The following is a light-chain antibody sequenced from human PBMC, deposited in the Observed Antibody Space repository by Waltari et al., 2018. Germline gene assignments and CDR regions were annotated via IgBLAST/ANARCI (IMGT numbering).Light chain of an antibody. CDR1: QSVSKY. J-gene: IGKJ1*01. CDR2: AAS. V-gene: IGKV3-20*01. CDR3: QKYGTLPAT. Sequence: EIVLTQSPGTLSLSPGERATLSCRASQSVSKYLAWYQQKPGQAPRLLIYAASIRATGIPDRFSGSGWGTDFSLTISSLEPEDFAVYYCQKYGTLPATFGQGTKVQ.